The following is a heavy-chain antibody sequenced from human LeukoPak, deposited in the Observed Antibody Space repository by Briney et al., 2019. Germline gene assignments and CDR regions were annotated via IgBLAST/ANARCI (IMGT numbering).Heavy chain of an antibody. CDR3: AKSIGRSSSWYGY. CDR1: GFTFSSYG. V-gene: IGHV3-23*01. Sequence: GGTLRLSCAASGFTFSSYGMSWVRQAPGKGLEWVSAISGSGGSTYCADSVKGRFTISRDNSKNTLYLQMNSLRAEDTAVYYCAKSIGRSSSWYGYWGQGTLVTVSS. D-gene: IGHD6-13*01. CDR2: ISGSGGST. J-gene: IGHJ4*02.